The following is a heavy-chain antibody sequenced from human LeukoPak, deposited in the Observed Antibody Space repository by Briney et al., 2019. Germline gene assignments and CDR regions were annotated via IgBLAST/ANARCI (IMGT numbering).Heavy chain of an antibody. V-gene: IGHV3-23*01. J-gene: IGHJ4*02. D-gene: IGHD4-23*01. CDR1: GFTFSSYA. Sequence: GGSLRLSCAASGFTFSSYAMSWVRQAPGKGLEWVSGISGSGGDTYYADSVNGRFTISRDNSKNTLYLQMNSLRAEDTAMYYCAKEMLIVVNPEYSFDYWGQGTLVTVSS. CDR2: ISGSGGDT. CDR3: AKEMLIVVNPEYSFDY.